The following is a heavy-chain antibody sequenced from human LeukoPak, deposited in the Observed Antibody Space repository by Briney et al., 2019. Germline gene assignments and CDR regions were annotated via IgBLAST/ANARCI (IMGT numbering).Heavy chain of an antibody. J-gene: IGHJ5*02. CDR2: IYYSGST. V-gene: IGHV4-38-2*02. CDR1: GYSISSGYY. D-gene: IGHD6-13*01. CDR3: ARRSPRYSSSWYPPWFDP. Sequence: SETLSLTCTVSGYSISSGYYWGWIRQPPGKGLEWIGSIYYSGSTYYNPSLKSRVTISVDTSKNQFSLKLSSVTAADTAVYYCARRSPRYSSSWYPPWFDPWGQGTLVTVSS.